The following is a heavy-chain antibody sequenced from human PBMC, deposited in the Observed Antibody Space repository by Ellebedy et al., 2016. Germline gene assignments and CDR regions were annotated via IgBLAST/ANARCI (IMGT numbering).Heavy chain of an antibody. CDR2: IYYRSEWFY. V-gene: IGHV6-1*01. D-gene: IGHD5-24*01. CDR1: GDSVSTNSAT. J-gene: IGHJ4*02. CDR3: ARGIHDNYMGRVGAT. Sequence: SQTLSLTCAISGDSVSTNSATWNWFRQSPSRGLEWLGRIYYRSEWFYDYAESVKSRIVINPDTSKNQFSLQLNSMTPEDTALYFCARGIHDNYMGRVGATWGQGTLVTVSS.